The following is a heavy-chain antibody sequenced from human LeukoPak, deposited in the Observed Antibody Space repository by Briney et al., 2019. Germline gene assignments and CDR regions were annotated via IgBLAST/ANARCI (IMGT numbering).Heavy chain of an antibody. V-gene: IGHV1-18*01. CDR3: ARDVSIAVAGNHYYYYGMDV. Sequence: ASVKVSCKASGYTFTSYGISWVRQAPGQGLEWMGWISAYNGNTNYAQKLQGRVTMTTDTSTSTAFMELWSLRSEDTAVYYCARDVSIAVAGNHYYYYGMDVWGQGTTVTVS. J-gene: IGHJ6*02. D-gene: IGHD6-19*01. CDR2: ISAYNGNT. CDR1: GYTFTSYG.